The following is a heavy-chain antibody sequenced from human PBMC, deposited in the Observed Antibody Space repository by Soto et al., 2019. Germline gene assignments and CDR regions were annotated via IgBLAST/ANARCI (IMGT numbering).Heavy chain of an antibody. D-gene: IGHD6-19*01. CDR1: GGSFSGYY. CDR3: ERGRSCSGWYLGCYSGFDP. V-gene: IGHV4-34*01. CDR2: INHSGST. Sequence: QVQLQQWGAGLLKPSETLSLTCAVYGGSFSGYYWSWIRQPPGKGLEWIGEINHSGSTNYNPSLKSRVTISVDTSKNQFSLKLSSVTAADTAVYYCERGRSCSGWYLGCYSGFDPWGLGTLVTVSS. J-gene: IGHJ5*02.